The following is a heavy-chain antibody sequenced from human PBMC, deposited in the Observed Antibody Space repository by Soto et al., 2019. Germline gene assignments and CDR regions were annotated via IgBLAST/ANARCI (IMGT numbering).Heavy chain of an antibody. CDR2: MNPNSGNT. CDR1: GYTFTSYD. CDR3: ARGRRVAARLYYYYYYMDV. D-gene: IGHD6-6*01. V-gene: IGHV1-8*01. Sequence: ASVKVSCKASGYTFTSYDINWVRQATGQGLEWMGWMNPNSGNTGYAQKFQGRVTMTRNTSIGTAYMELSSLRSEDTAVYYWARGRRVAARLYYYYYYMDVGGKGTTVTVSS. J-gene: IGHJ6*03.